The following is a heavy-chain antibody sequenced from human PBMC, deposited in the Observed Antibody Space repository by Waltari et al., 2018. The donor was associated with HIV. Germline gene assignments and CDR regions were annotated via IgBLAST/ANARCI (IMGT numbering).Heavy chain of an antibody. CDR2: IYYNGST. Sequence: QVQLQESGPGLVKPSETLSLTCPVSVGSISSSSWSCIRQPPGKGLEGIGYIYYNGSTNYNPSLKSRVTISVDTSKNQFSLKLSSVTAADTAVYYCARGTKRFGELLPMDVWGQGTTVTVSS. CDR1: VGSISSSS. CDR3: ARGTKRFGELLPMDV. V-gene: IGHV4-59*01. D-gene: IGHD3-10*01. J-gene: IGHJ6*02.